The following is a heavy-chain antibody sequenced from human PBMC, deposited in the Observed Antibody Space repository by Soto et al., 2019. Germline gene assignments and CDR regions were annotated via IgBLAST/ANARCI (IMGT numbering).Heavy chain of an antibody. CDR2: FSYSGRT. J-gene: IGHJ5*02. CDR3: ARLLRPFSQLGWFHP. V-gene: IGHV4-39*01. CDR1: GGSIRSSYYS. D-gene: IGHD6-6*01. Sequence: SERRSRTCTVSGGSIRSSYYSCGWIRQPPGKGLEWIGSFSYSGRTFYNPSLKSRVTISVDTSKDQFSLKLSSVTAAHPALYYCARLLRPFSQLGWFHPWGQVTLVTASS.